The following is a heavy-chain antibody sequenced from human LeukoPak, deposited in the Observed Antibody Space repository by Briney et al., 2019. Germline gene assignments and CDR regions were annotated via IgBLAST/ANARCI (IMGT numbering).Heavy chain of an antibody. V-gene: IGHV3-48*02. CDR1: GFTFSTYN. CDR2: ISSSSSTI. D-gene: IGHD4-17*01. CDR3: ARDTTAWVY. J-gene: IGHJ4*02. Sequence: GGSLRLSCAASGFTFSTYNMNWVRQAPGKGLEWVSYISSSSSTIKYADSVKGRFTISRDNANNLLYLQMNSLRDEDTAVYYCARDTTAWVYWGQGTLVTVSS.